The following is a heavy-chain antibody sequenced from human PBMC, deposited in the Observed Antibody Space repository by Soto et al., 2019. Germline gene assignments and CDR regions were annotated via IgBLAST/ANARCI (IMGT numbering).Heavy chain of an antibody. J-gene: IGHJ4*02. CDR3: ARDYYDSTGTQSDY. V-gene: IGHV1-18*01. CDR2: ISAYNGDT. D-gene: IGHD3-22*01. CDR1: GYTFTNYG. Sequence: QVQLVQSGAEVKKPGASVKVSCKASGYTFTNYGISWVRQAPGQGLEWMGWISAYNGDTNYAQKLQGRVTMTTDTSTTTAYMELRCLRSDDTAVYYCARDYYDSTGTQSDYWGQGTLVTVSS.